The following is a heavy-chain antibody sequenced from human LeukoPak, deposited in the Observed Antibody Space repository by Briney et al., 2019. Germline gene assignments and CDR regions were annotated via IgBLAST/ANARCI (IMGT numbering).Heavy chain of an antibody. CDR3: ASHSGYSYGLNWFDP. V-gene: IGHV4-30-4*08. D-gene: IGHD5-18*01. CDR2: IYYSGST. Sequence: SQTLSLTCTVSGGSISSGDYYWSWIRQPPGKGLEWIGYIYYSGSTYYNPSLKSRVTISVDTSKNQFSLKLSSVTAADTAVYYCASHSGYSYGLNWFDPWGQGTLVTVSS. J-gene: IGHJ5*02. CDR1: GGSISSGDYY.